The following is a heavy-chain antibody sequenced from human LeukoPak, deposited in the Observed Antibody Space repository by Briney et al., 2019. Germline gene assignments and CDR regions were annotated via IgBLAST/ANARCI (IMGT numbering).Heavy chain of an antibody. CDR1: GYSFNDKY. CDR3: ARAPSYYYDSSGYNDY. D-gene: IGHD3-22*01. V-gene: IGHV1-2*02. CDR2: INPNSGGT. J-gene: IGHJ4*02. Sequence: GASVKVSCKSSGYSFNDKYLHWVRQAPGQGLEWMGWINPNSGGTNYAQKFQGRVTMTRDTSISTAYMELSRLRSDDTAVYYCARAPSYYYDSSGYNDYWDQGTLVTVSS.